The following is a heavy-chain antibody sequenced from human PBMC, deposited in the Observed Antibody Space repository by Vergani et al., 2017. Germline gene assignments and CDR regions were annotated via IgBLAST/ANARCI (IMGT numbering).Heavy chain of an antibody. V-gene: IGHV3-30*02. CDR3: AKDFFSGYSYGYHLDY. CDR2: IRYDGSNK. CDR1: GFTFSSYG. J-gene: IGHJ4*02. D-gene: IGHD5-18*01. Sequence: QVQLVESGGGVVQPGGSLRLSCAASGFTFSSYGMHWVRQAPGKGLEWVAFIRYDGSNKYYADSVKGRFTISRDNSKNTLYLQMNSLRAEDTAVYYCAKDFFSGYSYGYHLDYWGQGTLVTVSS.